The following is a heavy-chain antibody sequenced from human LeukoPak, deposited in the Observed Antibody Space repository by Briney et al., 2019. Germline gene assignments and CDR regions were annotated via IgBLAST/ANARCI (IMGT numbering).Heavy chain of an antibody. CDR2: IKSKTDGGTI. D-gene: IGHD3-16*02. V-gene: IGHV3-15*01. J-gene: IGHJ3*02. CDR3: TTEDFTFGGVIGANAFDI. Sequence: PGGSLRLSCAASGFTVTNAWMNWVRQAPGKGLEWVGLIKSKTDGGTIDYAAPVKGRFTISREDSKNTLYLQMNSLKTEDTAVYYCTTEDFTFGGVIGANAFDIWGQGTMVTVSS. CDR1: GFTVTNAW.